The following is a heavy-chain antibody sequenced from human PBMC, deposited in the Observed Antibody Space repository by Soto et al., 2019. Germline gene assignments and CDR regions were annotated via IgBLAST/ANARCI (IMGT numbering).Heavy chain of an antibody. Sequence: GGSLRLSCRVSGVNFRTYGMHWVRQAPGKGLEWVAVISFDGSNKYYADSVKGRFTISRDNSKSTVFLQMNSLRSDDTAVYFCAKDKSLPHVVIHHHYFSMDVWGRGTTVTVSS. D-gene: IGHD3-16*02. CDR2: ISFDGSNK. V-gene: IGHV3-30*18. CDR1: GVNFRTYG. CDR3: AKDKSLPHVVIHHHYFSMDV. J-gene: IGHJ6*02.